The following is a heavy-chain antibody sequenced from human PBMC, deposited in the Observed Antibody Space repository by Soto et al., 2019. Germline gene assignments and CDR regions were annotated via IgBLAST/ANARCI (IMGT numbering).Heavy chain of an antibody. CDR2: ISGSGSSI. V-gene: IGHV3-48*02. J-gene: IGHJ6*04. CDR1: GFTFSDYT. CDR3: ARDSGKGRYFDWARDYGLDV. D-gene: IGHD3-9*01. Sequence: PGVSLRLSWAASGFTFSDYTMNWVRQAPGKGLEWVSYISGSGSSIYYADSVKGRFAISRDNAQNSLYLQMNSLRDEDTAVYYCARDSGKGRYFDWARDYGLDVRGKGTTVTDSS.